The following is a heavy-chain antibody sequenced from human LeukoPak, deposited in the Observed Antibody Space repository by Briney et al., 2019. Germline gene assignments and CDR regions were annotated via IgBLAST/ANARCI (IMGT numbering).Heavy chain of an antibody. CDR1: GFTFSSYA. Sequence: GGSLRLSCAASGFTFSSYAMSWVRQAPGKGLEWVSAISGSGGSTYYADSVKGRFTISRDNSKNTLYLQMNSLRAEDTAVYYCAKYRYYYGSGTLDYWGQGTLVTVSS. CDR3: AKYRYYYGSGTLDY. J-gene: IGHJ4*02. D-gene: IGHD3-10*01. CDR2: ISGSGGST. V-gene: IGHV3-23*01.